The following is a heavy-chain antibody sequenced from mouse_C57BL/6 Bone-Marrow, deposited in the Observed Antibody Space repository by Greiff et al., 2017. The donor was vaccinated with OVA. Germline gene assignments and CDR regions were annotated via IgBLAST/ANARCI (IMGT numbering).Heavy chain of an antibody. CDR1: GYTFTSYW. J-gene: IGHJ1*03. D-gene: IGHD1-1*01. Sequence: QVQLQQPGAELVKPGASVKLSCKASGYTFTSYWMHWVKQRPGRGLEWIGRIDPNSGGTKYNEKFKSKATLTVDKPSSTAYMQLSSLTSEDSAVYYCAKSRLFIATVVPDWYFDDWGTGTTVTVSS. CDR2: IDPNSGGT. CDR3: AKSRLFIATVVPDWYFDD. V-gene: IGHV1-72*01.